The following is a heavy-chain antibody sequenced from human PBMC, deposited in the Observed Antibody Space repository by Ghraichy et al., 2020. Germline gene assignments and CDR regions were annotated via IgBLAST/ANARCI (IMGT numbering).Heavy chain of an antibody. Sequence: SETLSLTCTVSGGSISSSSYYWGWIRQPPGKGLEWIGSIYYSGSTYYNPSLKSRVTISVDTSKNQFSLKLSSVTAADTAVYYCARDQTTWPFDYWGQGTLVTVSS. CDR2: IYYSGST. J-gene: IGHJ4*02. CDR1: GGSISSSSYY. D-gene: IGHD1-1*01. V-gene: IGHV4-39*07. CDR3: ARDQTTWPFDY.